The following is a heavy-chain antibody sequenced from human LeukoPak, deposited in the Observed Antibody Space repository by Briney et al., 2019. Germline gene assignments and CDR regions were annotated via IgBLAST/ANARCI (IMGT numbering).Heavy chain of an antibody. Sequence: GASVKVSCKASGYAFIDLAISWVRQAPGQGLEWMGWISAYTGNTNYAQTLQGRVTMTTDTSTATAYMELGSLRSDDTAIYYCARGERAWPLDYWGQGTLVTVSS. J-gene: IGHJ4*02. V-gene: IGHV1-18*01. D-gene: IGHD1-26*01. CDR2: ISAYTGNT. CDR1: GYAFIDLA. CDR3: ARGERAWPLDY.